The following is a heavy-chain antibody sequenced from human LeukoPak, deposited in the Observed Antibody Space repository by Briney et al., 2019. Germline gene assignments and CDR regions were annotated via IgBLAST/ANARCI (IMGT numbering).Heavy chain of an antibody. CDR2: INPSGGST. Sequence: ASVKVSCKASGYTFTSYYMHWVRQAPGLGLDWMGMINPSGGSTNYAQNFQGRVTMTRDTSTSTVYMELSSLRSEDTAVYYCARGPPRGDYSIVFDFWGQGTLVTVSS. CDR1: GYTFTSYY. CDR3: ARGPPRGDYSIVFDF. J-gene: IGHJ4*02. V-gene: IGHV1-46*01. D-gene: IGHD4-17*01.